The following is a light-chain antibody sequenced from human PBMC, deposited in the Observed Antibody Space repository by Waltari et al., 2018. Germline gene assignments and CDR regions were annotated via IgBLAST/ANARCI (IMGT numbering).Light chain of an antibody. CDR1: TGYGGHSNF. CDR3: CSYVQKDVWL. V-gene: IGLV2-23*02. J-gene: IGLJ3*02. Sequence: QSALTQPASVSGAPGQSIPISCTGTTGYGGHSNFASWYQHHPGKVPKLIIYEVIKRPSGISDRFTGSKSGNTASLSISGLQAEDEADYYCCSYVQKDVWLFGGGTKVTVL. CDR2: EVI.